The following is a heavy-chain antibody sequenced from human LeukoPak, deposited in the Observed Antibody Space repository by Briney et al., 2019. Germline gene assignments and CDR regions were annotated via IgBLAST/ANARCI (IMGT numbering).Heavy chain of an antibody. CDR2: IYPGDFDT. J-gene: IGHJ6*02. CDR1: GYSFISYW. Sequence: GESLKISCKGSGYSFISYWIGWVRQMPGKGLEWMGIIYPGDFDTRYSPSFQGQVTISADESISTAYLQWSSLKASDTAVYYCARLARSCSGGSCYPPYYYGMDVWGQGTTVTVSS. D-gene: IGHD2-15*01. CDR3: ARLARSCSGGSCYPPYYYGMDV. V-gene: IGHV5-51*01.